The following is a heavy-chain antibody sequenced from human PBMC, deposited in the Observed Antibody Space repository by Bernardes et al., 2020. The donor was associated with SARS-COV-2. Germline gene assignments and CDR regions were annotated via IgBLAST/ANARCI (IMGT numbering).Heavy chain of an antibody. D-gene: IGHD3-3*02. CDR1: GFNLNHYG. V-gene: IGHV3-30*03. Sequence: GGSLRLSCVVSGFNLNHYGINWVRQAPGKGLEWVAVISYEGSLIFYGDSVKGRFTISRDNSKNTIYLQMTSLRTEDTAVYYCARRGDIFELGRPSPDYWGQGTLVTVSS. CDR3: ARRGDIFELGRPSPDY. J-gene: IGHJ4*02. CDR2: ISYEGSLI.